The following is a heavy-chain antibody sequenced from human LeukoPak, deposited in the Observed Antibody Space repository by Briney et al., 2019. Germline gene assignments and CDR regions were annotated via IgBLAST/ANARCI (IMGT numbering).Heavy chain of an antibody. CDR3: ARERYSDSSPSYFESGF. CDR1: GYNFGDYP. Sequence: ASVKVSCTASGYNFGDYPIQWMRQAPGQGLEWMGRIKSKSGDTQYAQKFQGRVTMTRDTSKRTVYMELSRLTFDDTARYYCARERYSDSSPSYFESGFWGQGTLVIVSS. D-gene: IGHD3-22*01. J-gene: IGHJ4*02. V-gene: IGHV1-2*06. CDR2: IKSKSGDT.